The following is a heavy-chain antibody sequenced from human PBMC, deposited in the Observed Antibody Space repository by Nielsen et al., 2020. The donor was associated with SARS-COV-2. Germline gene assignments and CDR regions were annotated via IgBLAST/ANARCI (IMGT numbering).Heavy chain of an antibody. CDR3: AKDLGSGWYSAYRYYFDY. Sequence: GESLKISCAASGFTFSSYAMSWVRQAPGKGLEWVSAISGSGGSTYYADSVKGRFTISRDNSKNKLYLQMNSLRAEDTAVYYCAKDLGSGWYSAYRYYFDYWGQGTLVTVSS. V-gene: IGHV3-23*01. D-gene: IGHD6-19*01. CDR1: GFTFSSYA. J-gene: IGHJ4*02. CDR2: ISGSGGST.